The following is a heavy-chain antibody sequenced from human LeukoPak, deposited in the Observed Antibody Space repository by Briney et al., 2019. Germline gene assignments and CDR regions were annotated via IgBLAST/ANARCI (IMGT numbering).Heavy chain of an antibody. CDR1: GGSFSGYY. CDR3: ARALAGYSSSWSSSPWDYYYYYMDV. CDR2: INHSGST. J-gene: IGHJ6*03. V-gene: IGHV4-34*01. D-gene: IGHD6-13*01. Sequence: NSSETLSLTCAVYGGSFSGYYWSWIRQPPGKGLEWIGEINHSGSTNYNPSLKSRVTISVDTSKNQFSLKLSSVTAADTAVYYCARALAGYSSSWSSSPWDYYYYYMDVWGKGTTVTVSS.